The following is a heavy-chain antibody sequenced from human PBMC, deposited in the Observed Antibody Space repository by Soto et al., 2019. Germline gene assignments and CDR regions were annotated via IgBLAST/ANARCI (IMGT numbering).Heavy chain of an antibody. CDR1: GFTFSDYG. J-gene: IGHJ4*02. V-gene: IGHV1-18*01. D-gene: IGHD6-19*01. CDR3: VRDQQWLLPVPLNFDY. Sequence: QIQLVQSGAEVKKPGASVKVSCKASGFTFSDYGFSWVRQAPGRGLEWMGWISAFNVETNYTQKSEGRVAMTTDAATTTAYMELRSLTVDDTAVYYCVRDQQWLLPVPLNFDYWGQGTVVTVSS. CDR2: ISAFNVET.